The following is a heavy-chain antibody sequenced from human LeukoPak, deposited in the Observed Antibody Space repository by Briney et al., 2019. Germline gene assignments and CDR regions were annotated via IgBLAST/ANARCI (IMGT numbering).Heavy chain of an antibody. V-gene: IGHV4-38-2*02. CDR3: ASENLGYCSSTSCHNWFDP. J-gene: IGHJ5*02. CDR1: GYSISSGYY. D-gene: IGHD2-2*01. CDR2: IYHSGST. Sequence: PSETLSLTCTVSGYSISSGYYWGWIRQPPGKGLEWIGSIYHSGSTYYNPSLKSRVTISVDTSKDQFSLKLSSVTAADTAVYYCASENLGYCSSTSCHNWFDPWGQGTLVTVSS.